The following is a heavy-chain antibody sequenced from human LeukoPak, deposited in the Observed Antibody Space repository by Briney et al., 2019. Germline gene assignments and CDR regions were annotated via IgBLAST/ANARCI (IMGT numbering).Heavy chain of an antibody. Sequence: VSVKVSCKASGYTFTGYYMHWVRQAPGQGLEWMGWINPNTGNPTYAQGFTGRFVFSLDTSVSTAYLQISSLKAEDTAVYYCARAYQPLGGLSFPDQWGQGTLVTVSS. CDR3: ARAYQPLGGLSFPDQ. V-gene: IGHV7-4-1*02. J-gene: IGHJ5*02. CDR1: GYTFTGYY. D-gene: IGHD3-16*02. CDR2: INPNTGNP.